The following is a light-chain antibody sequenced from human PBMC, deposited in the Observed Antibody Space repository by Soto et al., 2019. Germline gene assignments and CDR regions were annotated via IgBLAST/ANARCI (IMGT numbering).Light chain of an antibody. V-gene: IGLV2-8*01. CDR3: SAFGGTKV. Sequence: QSALTQPPSASGSPGQSVTISCTGTSSDVGANNYVPWYQQHPGKAPKLMMYEVTKRPSGVPDRFSGYKSGNTASLTVSGLQADDEADYYCSAFGGTKVFGGGTKVTVL. CDR1: SSDVGANNY. J-gene: IGLJ2*01. CDR2: EVT.